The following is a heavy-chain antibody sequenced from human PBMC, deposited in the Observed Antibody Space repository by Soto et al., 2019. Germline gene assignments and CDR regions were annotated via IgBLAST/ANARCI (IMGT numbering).Heavy chain of an antibody. Sequence: PGGSLRLSCAASGFTVSSNFMTWVRQAPGKGLEWVSLIYSGGSTNYADSVKGRFTISRDNSKKTLYLQMNSLRAEDTAVYNSARGLYYYDSSGYHKEYYFDYWGQGTLVTVSS. V-gene: IGHV3-53*01. CDR3: ARGLYYYDSSGYHKEYYFDY. D-gene: IGHD3-22*01. J-gene: IGHJ4*02. CDR2: IYSGGST. CDR1: GFTVSSNF.